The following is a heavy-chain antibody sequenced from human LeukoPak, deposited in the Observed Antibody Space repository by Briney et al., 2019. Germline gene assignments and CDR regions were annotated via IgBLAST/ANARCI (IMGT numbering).Heavy chain of an antibody. D-gene: IGHD3-3*01. CDR3: ARHRVTIFGVVTDIDY. V-gene: IGHV1-8*01. Sequence: ASVKVSCKASGYTFTSYDINWVRQATGQGLEWMGWMNPNSGNTGYAQKFQGRVTMTRNTSISTAYMELSSLKASDTAMYYCARHRVTIFGVVTDIDYWGQGTLVTASS. CDR2: MNPNSGNT. CDR1: GYTFTSYD. J-gene: IGHJ4*02.